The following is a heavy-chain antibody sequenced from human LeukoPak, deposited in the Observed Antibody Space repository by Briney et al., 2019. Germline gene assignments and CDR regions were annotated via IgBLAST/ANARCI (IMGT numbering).Heavy chain of an antibody. Sequence: TGGSLRLSCAASGFTFSDHWMAWVRQAPGKGLEWVANINEDGATKNYVDSVKGRFTISRDNAKNSLYLQMNSLRAEDTAVYYCARDPVIAAAGDDALDIWGQGTMVIVSS. CDR1: GFTFSDHW. CDR3: ARDPVIAAAGDDALDI. V-gene: IGHV3-7*01. D-gene: IGHD6-13*01. CDR2: INEDGATK. J-gene: IGHJ3*02.